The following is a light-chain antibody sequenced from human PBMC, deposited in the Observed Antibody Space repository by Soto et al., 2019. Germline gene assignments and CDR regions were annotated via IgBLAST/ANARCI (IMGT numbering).Light chain of an antibody. V-gene: IGLV2-23*03. CDR3: CSYAGSRTFVV. Sequence: QSALTQPASVSGSPGQSITISCSGTSSDVGSYKLVSWYQQHPGKAPKLMIYEGSKRPSGVSNRFSGSKSGNTASLTISGLQAEDEADYYCCSYAGSRTFVVFGGGTKLTVL. CDR1: SSDVGSYKL. J-gene: IGLJ2*01. CDR2: EGS.